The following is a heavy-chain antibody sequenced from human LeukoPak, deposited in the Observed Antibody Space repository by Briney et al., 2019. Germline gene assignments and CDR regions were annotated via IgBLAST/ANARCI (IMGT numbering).Heavy chain of an antibody. CDR2: IYYSGST. J-gene: IGHJ3*02. CDR1: GGSISSYY. CDR3: ARDYGDYGSAFDI. Sequence: PSETLSHTCTVSGGSISSYYWSWIRQPPGKGLEWIGYIYYSGSTNYNPSLKSRVTISVDTSKNQFSLKLSSVTAADTAVYYCARDYGDYGSAFDIWGQGTMVTVSS. D-gene: IGHD4-17*01. V-gene: IGHV4-59*01.